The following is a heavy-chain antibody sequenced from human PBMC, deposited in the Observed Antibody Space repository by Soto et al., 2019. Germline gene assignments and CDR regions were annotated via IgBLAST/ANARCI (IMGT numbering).Heavy chain of an antibody. Sequence: QVRLVESGGGVVQPGKSLRLSCAASGFIFSNYAMHWVRQAPGKGLEWVALISFDGKNHFYADSVKGRFTVSRDDSKNMLFLQMNSLRPDDTAVYYCARDLCGGDCYVYYFDYWGQGTLVPVSS. V-gene: IGHV3-30*04. J-gene: IGHJ4*02. CDR3: ARDLCGGDCYVYYFDY. CDR1: GFIFSNYA. CDR2: ISFDGKNH. D-gene: IGHD2-21*02.